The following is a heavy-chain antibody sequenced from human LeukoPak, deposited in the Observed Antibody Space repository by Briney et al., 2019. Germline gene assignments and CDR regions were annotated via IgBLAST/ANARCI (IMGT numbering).Heavy chain of an antibody. CDR3: ARGPLYEVPYYNHYYGMDA. V-gene: IGHV3-53*01. CDR2: IYSGGST. J-gene: IGHJ6*02. D-gene: IGHD3-22*01. Sequence: GSLRLSCAASGFNFANHAMSWVRQTAGKGLEWVSVIYSGGSTYYADSVKGRFTISRDNSKNTLYLQMNSLRAEDTAVYYCARGPLYEVPYYNHYYGMDAWGQGTTVTVAS. CDR1: GFNFANHA.